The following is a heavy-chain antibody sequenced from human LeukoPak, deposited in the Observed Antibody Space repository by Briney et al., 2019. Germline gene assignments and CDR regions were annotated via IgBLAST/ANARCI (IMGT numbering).Heavy chain of an antibody. CDR2: ISAYNGNT. J-gene: IGHJ6*03. V-gene: IGHV1-18*01. Sequence: ASVKVSCKASGYTFTSYGVSWVRQAPGQGLEWMGWISAYNGNTNYAQKFQGRVTMTTDTSTSTAYMELRSLRSDDTAVYYCARRVHSDNRIYYYYYMDVWGKGTTVTVSS. D-gene: IGHD1-1*01. CDR1: GYTFTSYG. CDR3: ARRVHSDNRIYYYYYMDV.